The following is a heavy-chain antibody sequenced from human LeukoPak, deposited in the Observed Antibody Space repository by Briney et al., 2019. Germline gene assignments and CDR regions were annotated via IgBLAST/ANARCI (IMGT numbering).Heavy chain of an antibody. CDR3: ARTAKYYYGSGTYYFFDY. J-gene: IGHJ4*02. CDR2: SNPSGGST. CDR1: GYTFTSYY. D-gene: IGHD3-10*01. V-gene: IGHV1-46*01. Sequence: ASVKVSCKASGYTFTSYYMHWVRQAPGQGLEWMGISNPSGGSTSYAQKFQGRVTMTRDMSTSTVYMELSSLRSEDTAVYYCARTAKYYYGSGTYYFFDYWGQGTLVTVSS.